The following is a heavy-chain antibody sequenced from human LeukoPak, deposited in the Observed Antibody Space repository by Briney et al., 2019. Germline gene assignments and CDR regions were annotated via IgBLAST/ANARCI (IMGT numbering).Heavy chain of an antibody. V-gene: IGHV4-59*02. CDR1: GFTVSSNY. Sequence: GSLRLSCAASGFTVSSNYMSWIRQPPGKGLEWIGYIYNSGTTSYNPSLKSRVTMSVDTSKNQFSLKLSSVTAADTALYYCARGWGPAYCGGDCHRHFDYWGQGTLVTVSS. J-gene: IGHJ4*02. D-gene: IGHD2-21*02. CDR2: IYNSGTT. CDR3: ARGWGPAYCGGDCHRHFDY.